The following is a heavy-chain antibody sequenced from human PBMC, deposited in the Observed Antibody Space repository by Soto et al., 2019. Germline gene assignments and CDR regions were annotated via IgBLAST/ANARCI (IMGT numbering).Heavy chain of an antibody. Sequence: QVQLVESGGGVVQPGRSLRLSCAASGFTFSSYGMHWVRQAPGKGLEWVALIWFDGSNKYYADSVKGRFTISRDNSRNTRYLQMNNWTAEDPAIYYCARVGITGTTFRGFDYWGQGPLVTVSS. CDR1: GFTFSSYG. CDR3: ARVGITGTTFRGFDY. J-gene: IGHJ4*02. V-gene: IGHV3-33*01. D-gene: IGHD1-20*01. CDR2: IWFDGSNK.